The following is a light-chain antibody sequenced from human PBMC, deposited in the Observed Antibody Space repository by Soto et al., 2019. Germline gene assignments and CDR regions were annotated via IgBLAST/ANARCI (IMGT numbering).Light chain of an antibody. J-gene: IGKJ1*01. CDR2: TAS. V-gene: IGKV1-9*01. CDR1: QGISSY. Sequence: DIQLTQSPSFLSASVGDRVTITCRASQGISSYLAWYQLKPGKAPKLLISTASSLQSGVTSRFSGSGSGTEFTITISSLHPEDFATYYCQQLDSYPRTFGQGTNVEIK. CDR3: QQLDSYPRT.